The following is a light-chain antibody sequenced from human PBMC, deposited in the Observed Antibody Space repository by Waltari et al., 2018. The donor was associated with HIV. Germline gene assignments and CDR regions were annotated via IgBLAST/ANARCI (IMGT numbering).Light chain of an antibody. CDR3: RSYDGRQMV. CDR2: SNT. CDR1: SSNIGAGYD. Sequence: QSVLTQPPSVSGAPGQRVTVSCSGSSSNIGAGYDVHWYQQLPGIAPKVLISSNTNRPSGVPDRFSASKSGTSGSLTITGLQAEDEADYYCRSYDGRQMVFGGGTKVTVL. J-gene: IGLJ3*02. V-gene: IGLV1-40*01.